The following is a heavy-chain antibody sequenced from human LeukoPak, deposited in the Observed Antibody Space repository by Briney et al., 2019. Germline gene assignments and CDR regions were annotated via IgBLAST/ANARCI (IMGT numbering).Heavy chain of an antibody. Sequence: GGSLRLSCAASGFTFSSYSMNWVRQAPGKGLEWVSSISSSSSYIYYADSVKGRFTISRDNAKNSLYLQMNSLRAEDTAVYYCARAPIAVAGTDYWGQGTLVTVFS. CDR3: ARAPIAVAGTDY. CDR2: ISSSSSYI. V-gene: IGHV3-21*01. J-gene: IGHJ4*02. D-gene: IGHD6-19*01. CDR1: GFTFSSYS.